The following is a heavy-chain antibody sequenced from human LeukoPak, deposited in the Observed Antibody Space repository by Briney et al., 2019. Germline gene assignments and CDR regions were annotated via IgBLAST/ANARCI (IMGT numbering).Heavy chain of an antibody. V-gene: IGHV4-59*01. CDR2: IYYSGST. Sequence: SETLSLTCTVSGGSINTYYWTWIRQPPGKGLEWMGYIYYSGSTNYNPSLKSRVTISVDTSKNQFSLKLSSVTAADTAVYYCARALGGDYKLDYWGQGTLITVSS. CDR3: ARALGGDYKLDY. D-gene: IGHD4-17*01. J-gene: IGHJ4*02. CDR1: GGSINTYY.